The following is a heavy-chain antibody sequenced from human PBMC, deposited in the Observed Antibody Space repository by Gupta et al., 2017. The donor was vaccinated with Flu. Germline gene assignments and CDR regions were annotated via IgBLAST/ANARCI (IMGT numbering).Heavy chain of an antibody. CDR1: TFRDFG. J-gene: IGHJ4*02. CDR2: ISGSGSTI. D-gene: IGHD3-22*01. CDR3: ASYYYDSSDTHF. V-gene: IGHV3-48*04. Sequence: TFRDFGMNWVRQVPGKGLEWVSYISGSGSTIYYADSVKGRFTISRDNAENSLFLQMNTLRAEDTAVYYCASYYYDSSDTHFWGQGTLVTVSS.